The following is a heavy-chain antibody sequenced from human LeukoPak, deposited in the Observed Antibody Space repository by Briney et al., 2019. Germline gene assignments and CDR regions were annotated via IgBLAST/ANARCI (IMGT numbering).Heavy chain of an antibody. J-gene: IGHJ6*03. CDR3: ARDQERAARPTYYYYYMDV. CDR1: GFTFSSYW. D-gene: IGHD6-6*01. CDR2: IKQDGSEK. V-gene: IGHV3-7*01. Sequence: GGSLRLSCAASGFTFSSYWMSWVRQAPGKGLEWVANIKQDGSEKYYVDSVKGRFTISRDNAKNSLYLQMNSLRAEDTAVYYCARDQERAARPTYYYYYMDVWGKGTTVTVSS.